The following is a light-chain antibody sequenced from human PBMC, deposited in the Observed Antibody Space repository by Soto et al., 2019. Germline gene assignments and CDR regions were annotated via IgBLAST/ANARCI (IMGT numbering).Light chain of an antibody. J-gene: IGKJ4*01. V-gene: IGKV1-9*01. CDR3: QQLSRYPLT. Sequence: DIQLTQSPSVLSASVGDTVTITCRASQALSNYLAWYQQKPGKAPDLLIYSASTLQSGVPSRFSGSGSGTEFSLTIRALQPEDFATYYCQQLSRYPLTFGGGTKVDIK. CDR1: QALSNY. CDR2: SAS.